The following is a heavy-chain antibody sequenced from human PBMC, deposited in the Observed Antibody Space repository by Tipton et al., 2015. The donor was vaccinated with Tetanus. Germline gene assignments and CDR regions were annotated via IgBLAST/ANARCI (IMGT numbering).Heavy chain of an antibody. D-gene: IGHD1-14*01. CDR3: ARAPNRMPRAYAY. CDR1: GGTFTNYA. CDR2: ITPIFGTT. V-gene: IGHV1-69*01. Sequence: QLVQSGAEMKKPGSSVKVSCKASGGTFTNYALSWVRQAPGQGLEWVGGITPIFGTTNSAPKFQGRVTITADESTNTAYMELSSLRSEDTAVYYCARAPNRMPRAYAYWGQGTQISVSS. J-gene: IGHJ4*02.